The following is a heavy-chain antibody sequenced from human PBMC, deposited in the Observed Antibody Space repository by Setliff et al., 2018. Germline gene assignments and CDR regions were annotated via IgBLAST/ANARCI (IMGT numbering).Heavy chain of an antibody. CDR1: GYTFTRYA. Sequence: ASVKVSCKASGYTFTRYAMNWVRQAPGQGLEWMGWIDTNTGNPTYAQGFTGRFVFSLDTSVSTAYLQISSLKAEDTAVYYCARDSSGWSGFSRLVGVYYYYMDVWGKGTTVTVSS. D-gene: IGHD6-19*01. CDR3: ARDSSGWSGFSRLVGVYYYYMDV. V-gene: IGHV7-4-1*02. CDR2: IDTNTGNP. J-gene: IGHJ6*03.